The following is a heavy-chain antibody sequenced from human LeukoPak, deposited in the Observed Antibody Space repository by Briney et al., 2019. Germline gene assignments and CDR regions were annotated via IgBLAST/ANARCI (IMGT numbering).Heavy chain of an antibody. CDR1: GFTFSSYS. J-gene: IGHJ4*02. Sequence: GGSLRLFCAASGFTFSSYSMNWVRQAPGKGLEWVSYISSSSSTIYYADSVKGRFTISRDNAKNSLYLQMNSLRAEDTAVYYCARGAPFYYSSSSRVGYYFDYWGQGTLVTVSS. CDR2: ISSSSSTI. V-gene: IGHV3-48*04. D-gene: IGHD6-6*01. CDR3: ARGAPFYYSSSSRVGYYFDY.